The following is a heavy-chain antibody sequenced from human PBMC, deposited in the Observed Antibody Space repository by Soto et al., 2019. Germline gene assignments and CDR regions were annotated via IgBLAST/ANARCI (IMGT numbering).Heavy chain of an antibody. J-gene: IGHJ6*03. CDR1: GGSFSGYY. CDR2: INHSGST. Sequence: SETLSLTCAVYGGSFSGYYWSWIRQPPGKGLEWIGEINHSGSTNYNPSLKSRVTISVDTSKNQFSLKLSSVTAADTAVYYCARGEERYSGYDYPRYMDVWGKGTTVTVSS. D-gene: IGHD5-12*01. CDR3: ARGEERYSGYDYPRYMDV. V-gene: IGHV4-34*01.